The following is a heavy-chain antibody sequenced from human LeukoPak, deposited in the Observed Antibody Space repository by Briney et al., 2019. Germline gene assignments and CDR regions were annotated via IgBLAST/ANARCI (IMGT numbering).Heavy chain of an antibody. CDR1: GFSFSRYA. CDR3: AKTSRQLEAFDI. V-gene: IGHV3-23*01. Sequence: GGSLRLSCAASGFSFSRYAMSWVRQAPGRGLEWVSTISNSGASTYYADSVKGRFTISRDNSKNTLYLQMNSLRAGDTAVYYCAKTSRQLEAFDIWGQGTMVTVSS. D-gene: IGHD6-6*01. J-gene: IGHJ3*02. CDR2: ISNSGAST.